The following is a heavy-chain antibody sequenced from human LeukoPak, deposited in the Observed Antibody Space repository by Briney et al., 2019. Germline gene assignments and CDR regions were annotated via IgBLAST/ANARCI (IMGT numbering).Heavy chain of an antibody. J-gene: IGHJ3*02. CDR1: GFTFSSYS. CDR3: VRVGRAVAAAGFGAFEI. Sequence: GGSLRLSCAASGFTFSSYSMNWVRQAPGKGLEWVSYISSSGRTIYYADSVKGRFTISRDNAKNSLYLQMNSLRAEDTAVYYCVRVGRAVAAAGFGAFEIWGQGTMVTVSS. CDR2: ISSSGRTI. V-gene: IGHV3-48*04. D-gene: IGHD6-13*01.